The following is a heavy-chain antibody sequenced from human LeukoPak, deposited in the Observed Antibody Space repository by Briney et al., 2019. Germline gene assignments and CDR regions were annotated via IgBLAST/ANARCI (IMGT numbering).Heavy chain of an antibody. J-gene: IGHJ3*02. Sequence: SETLSLTFTVSGAPISNYYWSWIRQPPGKGLECIGSFHYSVSTNYNPSLKSRVTISVETSKNQFSLKLTSVTAADTAVYYCERLGQPNAFDIWGQGTMVTVSS. CDR3: ERLGQPNAFDI. D-gene: IGHD3-16*01. CDR1: GAPISNYY. V-gene: IGHV4-59*08. CDR2: FHYSVST.